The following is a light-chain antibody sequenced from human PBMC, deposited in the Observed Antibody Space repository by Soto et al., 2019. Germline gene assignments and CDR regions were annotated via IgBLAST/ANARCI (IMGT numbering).Light chain of an antibody. CDR2: STS. CDR3: QQLNSYPIS. Sequence: DIQLTQSPSFLSASVGDRVTITCRASQGLSSYLAWYQQKPGMAPKLLIYSTSTLQSGVPARFSGSASGTGFTLTISSLQPEDFATYYCQQLNSYPISFGPGTKVDI. V-gene: IGKV1-9*01. J-gene: IGKJ3*01. CDR1: QGLSSY.